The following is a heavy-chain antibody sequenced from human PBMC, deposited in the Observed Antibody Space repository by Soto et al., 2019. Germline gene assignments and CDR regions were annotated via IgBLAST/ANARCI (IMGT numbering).Heavy chain of an antibody. Sequence: QVQLVQSGAEVKKPGSSVKVSCKASGGTFSSYTISWVRQAPGQGLEWMGRIIPILGIANYAQKFQGRVTITADKSTSTAYMELSSLRSEDTAVYYCARYSNPPQRRLLEWLPETDPDAFDIWGQGTMVTVSS. V-gene: IGHV1-69*02. CDR1: GGTFSSYT. CDR2: IIPILGIA. D-gene: IGHD3-3*01. J-gene: IGHJ3*02. CDR3: ARYSNPPQRRLLEWLPETDPDAFDI.